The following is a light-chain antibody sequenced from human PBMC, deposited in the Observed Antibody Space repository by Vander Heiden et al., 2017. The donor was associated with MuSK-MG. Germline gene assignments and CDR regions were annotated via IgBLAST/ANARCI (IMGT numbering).Light chain of an antibody. J-gene: IGLJ2*01. CDR1: SSNIGNNY. CDR2: DNN. CDR3: GTWDSSRSAVV. Sequence: QSVLTQPPSVSAAPGQKVTISCSGSSSNIGNNYVSWYQQLPGTAPKLLIYDNNKRPSGIPDRFSGSKSGTSATLGITGLQTRDEADYYCGTWDSSRSAVVFGGGTKLTVL. V-gene: IGLV1-51*01.